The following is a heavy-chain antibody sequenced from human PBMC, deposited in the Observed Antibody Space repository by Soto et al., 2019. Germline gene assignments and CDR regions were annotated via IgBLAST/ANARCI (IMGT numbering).Heavy chain of an antibody. CDR2: IWYDGSNK. V-gene: IGHV3-33*01. CDR3: ARDPTNYYDSSGYPL. J-gene: IGHJ4*02. CDR1: GFTFSSYG. D-gene: IGHD3-22*01. Sequence: PGGSLRLSCAASGFTFSSYGMHWVRQAPGKGLEWVAVIWYDGSNKYYADPVKGRFTISRDNSKNTLYLQMNSLRAEDTAVYYCARDPTNYYDSSGYPLWGQGTLVTVSS.